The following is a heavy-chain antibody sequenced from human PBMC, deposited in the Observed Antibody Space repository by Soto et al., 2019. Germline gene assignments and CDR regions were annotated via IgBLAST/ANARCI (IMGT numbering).Heavy chain of an antibody. CDR3: ARGSITMVRGRVGDFDY. V-gene: IGHV4-4*02. CDR2: IYHSGST. Sequence: PSETLSLTCAVSGGSISSSNWWSWVRQPPGKGLEWIGEIYHSGSTNYNPSLKSRVTISVDKSKNQFSLKLSSVTAADTAVYYCARGSITMVRGRVGDFDYWGQGTLVTVSS. J-gene: IGHJ4*02. D-gene: IGHD3-10*01. CDR1: GGSISSSNW.